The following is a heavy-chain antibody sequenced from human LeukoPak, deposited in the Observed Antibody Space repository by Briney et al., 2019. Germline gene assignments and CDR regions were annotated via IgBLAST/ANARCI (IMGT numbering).Heavy chain of an antibody. V-gene: IGHV5-10-1*01. CDR1: GYSFTSYW. CDR2: IDPSDSYT. CDR3: ARHPYYDYVWGSLGD. J-gene: IGHJ4*02. Sequence: GESLKTSCKGSGYSFTSYWISWVRQVPGKGLEWMGRIDPSDSYTNYSPSFQGHVTISADKSISTAYLQWSSLKASDTAMYYCARHPYYDYVWGSLGDWGQGTLVTVSS. D-gene: IGHD3-16*01.